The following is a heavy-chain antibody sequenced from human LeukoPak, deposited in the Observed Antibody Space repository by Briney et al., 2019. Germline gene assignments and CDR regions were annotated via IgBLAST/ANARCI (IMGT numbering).Heavy chain of an antibody. Sequence: GGSLRLSCAASGFTFSSYWMQWVRQAPGKGQVWVSRINSDGSSTSYADSVKGRFTISRDNAKNTLYLQMNSLRAEDTAVYYCARDIYSSGWSDYYYYYGMDVWGQGTTVTVSS. V-gene: IGHV3-74*01. CDR3: ARDIYSSGWSDYYYYYGMDV. CDR2: INSDGSST. CDR1: GFTFSSYW. D-gene: IGHD6-19*01. J-gene: IGHJ6*02.